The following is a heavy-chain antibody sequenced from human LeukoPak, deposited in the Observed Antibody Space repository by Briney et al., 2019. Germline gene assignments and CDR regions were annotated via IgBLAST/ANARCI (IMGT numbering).Heavy chain of an antibody. V-gene: IGHV4-39*01. J-gene: IGHJ4*02. CDR3: ARHVRGVIRPYYFDY. CDR1: GGSISISSYY. Sequence: SETLSLTCTVSGGSISISSYYWGWIRQPPGKGLEWIGSIYYSGSTYYNPSLKSRVTISVDTSKNQFSLKLSSVTAADTAVYYCARHVRGVIRPYYFDYWGQGTLVTVSS. D-gene: IGHD3-10*01. CDR2: IYYSGST.